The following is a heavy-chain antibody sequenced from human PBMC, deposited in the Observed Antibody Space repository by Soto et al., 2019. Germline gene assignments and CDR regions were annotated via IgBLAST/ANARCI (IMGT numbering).Heavy chain of an antibody. CDR3: ASRRRRGYSYGYNFNGMDV. Sequence: PSETLSLTCTVSGGSVSSGSYYWSWIRQPPGKGLEWIGYIYYSGSTNYNPSLKSRVTISVDTSKNQFSLKLSSVTAADTAVYYCASRRRRGYSYGYNFNGMDVWGQGTTVTVSS. V-gene: IGHV4-61*01. CDR2: IYYSGST. CDR1: GGSVSSGSYY. J-gene: IGHJ6*02. D-gene: IGHD5-18*01.